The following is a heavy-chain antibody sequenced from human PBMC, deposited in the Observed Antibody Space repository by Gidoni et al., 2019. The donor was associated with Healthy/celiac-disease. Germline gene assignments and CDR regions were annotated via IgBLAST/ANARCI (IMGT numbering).Heavy chain of an antibody. CDR2: ISYDGSNK. J-gene: IGHJ4*02. CDR1: GFTFSTYG. CDR3: AKDPTTYSSGWYGPEYYFDY. Sequence: QVQLVESGGGVVQPGRSLSLACAASGFTFSTYGMHWVRQAPGKGLEWVAVISYDGSNKYYADSVKGRFTISRDNSKNTLYLQMNSLRAEDTAVYYCAKDPTTYSSGWYGPEYYFDYWGQGTLVTVSS. D-gene: IGHD6-19*01. V-gene: IGHV3-30*18.